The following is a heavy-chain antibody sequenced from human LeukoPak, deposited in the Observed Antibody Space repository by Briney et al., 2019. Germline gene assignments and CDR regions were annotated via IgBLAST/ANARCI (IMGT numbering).Heavy chain of an antibody. CDR1: GYTFTSYG. CDR3: ARLDYDSSGYFCVY. J-gene: IGHJ4*02. CDR2: ISAYNGNT. V-gene: IGHV1-18*01. Sequence: ASVKVSCKASGYTFTSYGIRWVRQAPGQGLEWMGWISAYNGNTNYAQKLQGRVTMTTDTSTSTAYTELRSLRSDDTAVYYCARLDYDSSGYFCVYWGQGTLVTVSS. D-gene: IGHD3-22*01.